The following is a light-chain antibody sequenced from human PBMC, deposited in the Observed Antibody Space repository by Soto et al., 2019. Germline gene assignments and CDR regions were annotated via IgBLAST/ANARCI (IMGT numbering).Light chain of an antibody. CDR2: WAS. V-gene: IGKV4-1*01. Sequence: DIVMTQSPDSLAVSLGERATINCKSSQSVLYSSNNKNYLAWYQQRPGQPPKLLIYWASTRESGVPDRFSGSGSGTHFTLTISILQAEDVAVYYCQQYSSTPWTFGQGTKVEIK. CDR3: QQYSSTPWT. CDR1: QSVLYSSNNKNY. J-gene: IGKJ1*01.